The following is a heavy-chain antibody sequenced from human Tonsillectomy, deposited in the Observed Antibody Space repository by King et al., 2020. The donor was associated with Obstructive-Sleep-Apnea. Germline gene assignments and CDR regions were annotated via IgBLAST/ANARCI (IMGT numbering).Heavy chain of an antibody. J-gene: IGHJ2*01. V-gene: IGHV3-9*01. CDR3: AKDMGPDYGDTYAYYFDL. CDR2: ISWNSGRI. CDR1: GFTFDDYA. D-gene: IGHD4-17*01. Sequence: VQLVESGGGLVQPGRSLRLSCAASGFTFDDYAMHWVRQAPGTGLEWVSGISWNSGRIGYADSVKGRFTISRDNPKNSLYLQMNSLRAEDTALYYCAKDMGPDYGDTYAYYFDLWGRGTLVTVSS.